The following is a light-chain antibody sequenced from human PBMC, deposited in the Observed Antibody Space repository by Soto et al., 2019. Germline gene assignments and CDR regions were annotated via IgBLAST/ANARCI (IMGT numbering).Light chain of an antibody. CDR2: GAS. CDR3: QQYRDWPLT. Sequence: EIVMTQSPATLSVSPGERATLSCRASQSVNSNLAWYQQKPGQAPRLLIYGASSRATVIPARFSGSGSGTEFTLTISSLQSEDFAIYYCQQYRDWPLTFGQGTKVVIK. CDR1: QSVNSN. V-gene: IGKV3-15*01. J-gene: IGKJ1*01.